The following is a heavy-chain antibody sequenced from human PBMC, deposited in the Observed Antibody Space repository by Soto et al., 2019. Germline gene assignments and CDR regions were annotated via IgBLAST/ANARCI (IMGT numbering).Heavy chain of an antibody. CDR2: IKQDGSEE. CDR1: GFTFSSYW. Sequence: EVQLVESGGGLVQPGGSLRLSCVDSGFTFSSYWMSWVRQAPVKGLEWVGNIKQDGSEENYVDSLKGRFTISRDNAKKSRYRRRNSLGAEDRAVYDCARIAATGRGWDVWGQGTTVVVSS. CDR3: ARIAATGRGWDV. J-gene: IGHJ6*02. V-gene: IGHV3-7*01. D-gene: IGHD6-13*01.